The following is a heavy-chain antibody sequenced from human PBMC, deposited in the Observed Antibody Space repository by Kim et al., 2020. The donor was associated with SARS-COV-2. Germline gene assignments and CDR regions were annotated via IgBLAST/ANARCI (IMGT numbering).Heavy chain of an antibody. J-gene: IGHJ4*01. V-gene: IGHV3-66*01. D-gene: IGHD3-10*01. CDR1: GFTVGSHR. Sequence: GRSLRLSCAASGFTVGSHRMSWVRQAPGKGLEWVSVIYSGGGGPTYYADSVKGRFTISRDDSKNMVYLQMNSLRVEETAIYYCARDGGYRFGEALGFDY. CDR3: ARDGGYRFGEALGFDY. CDR2: IYSGGGGPT.